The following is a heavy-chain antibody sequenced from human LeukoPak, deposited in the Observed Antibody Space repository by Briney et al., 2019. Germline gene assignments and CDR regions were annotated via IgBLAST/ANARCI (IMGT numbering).Heavy chain of an antibody. CDR3: ARVRDYYANSDYSDY. Sequence: GASVKVSCKTSGYTFTSYYVSWVRQAPGQGLEWMGWVSVYNAKTKYVQKFQGRITMTIDTSTTTAYMELRSLTSDDTAVYYCARVRDYYANSDYSDYWGQGTLVTVSS. CDR2: VSVYNAKT. CDR1: GYTFTSYY. V-gene: IGHV1-18*04. D-gene: IGHD3-22*01. J-gene: IGHJ4*02.